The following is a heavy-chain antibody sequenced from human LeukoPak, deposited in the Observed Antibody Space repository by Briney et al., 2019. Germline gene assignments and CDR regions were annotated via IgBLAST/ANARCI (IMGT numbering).Heavy chain of an antibody. Sequence: GGSLRLSCAASGFTFSSYEMNWVRQAPGKGLEWVSYISSSGSTIYYADSVKGRFTISRDNAKNPLYLQMNSLRAEDTAVYYCAREDRWELLAGFDYWGQGTLVTVSS. CDR1: GFTFSSYE. D-gene: IGHD1-26*01. V-gene: IGHV3-48*03. CDR2: ISSSGSTI. J-gene: IGHJ4*02. CDR3: AREDRWELLAGFDY.